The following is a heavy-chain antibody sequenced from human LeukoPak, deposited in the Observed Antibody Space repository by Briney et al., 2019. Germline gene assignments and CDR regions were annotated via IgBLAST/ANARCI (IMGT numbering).Heavy chain of an antibody. CDR3: ARDLGYYDSSGYYYDFDY. Sequence: GVLRLSCAASGFTFSSYWMHWVRQAPGKGLVWVSRINSDGSSTSYADSVKGRFTISRDNAKNTLYLQMNSLRAEDTAVYYCARDLGYYDSSGYYYDFDYWGQGTLVTVSS. D-gene: IGHD3-22*01. V-gene: IGHV3-74*01. CDR1: GFTFSSYW. J-gene: IGHJ4*02. CDR2: INSDGSST.